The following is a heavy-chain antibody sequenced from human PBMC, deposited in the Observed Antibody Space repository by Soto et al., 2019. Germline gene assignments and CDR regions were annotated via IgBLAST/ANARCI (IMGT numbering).Heavy chain of an antibody. CDR2: IYYSGST. D-gene: IGHD3-3*01. Sequence: SETLSLTCTVSGGSISSYNWSRIRQPPGKGLEWIGYIYYSGSTNYNPSLKSRVTISVDTSKNQFSLKLSSVTAADTAVYYCARVRSSNYDFWRGYSDNWFDPWGHGTLVTDSS. CDR3: ARVRSSNYDFWRGYSDNWFDP. V-gene: IGHV4-59*01. J-gene: IGHJ5*02. CDR1: GGSISSYN.